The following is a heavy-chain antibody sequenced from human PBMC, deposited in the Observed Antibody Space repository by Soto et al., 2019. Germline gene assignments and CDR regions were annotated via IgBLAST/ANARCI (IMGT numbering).Heavy chain of an antibody. CDR2: ISGSGGST. V-gene: IGHV3-23*01. CDR3: AKVELYYGDYSAGSEYFQQ. J-gene: IGHJ1*01. CDR1: GFTFSSYA. D-gene: IGHD4-17*01. Sequence: GGSLRLSCAASGFTFSSYAMSWVRQAPGKGLEWVSAISGSGGSTYYADSVKGRFTISRDNSKNTLYLQMNSLRAEDTAVYYCAKVELYYGDYSAGSEYFQQWGQGTLVTVSS.